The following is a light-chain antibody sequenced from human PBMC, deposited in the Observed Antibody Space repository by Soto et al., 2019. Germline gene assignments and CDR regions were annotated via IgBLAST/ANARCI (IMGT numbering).Light chain of an antibody. J-gene: IGLJ1*01. CDR2: DVS. CDR1: SSDVGGYNY. Sequence: QSALTQPASVSGSPGQSITISCTGTSSDVGGYNYVSWYQQHPGKAPKLMIYDVSNRPSGVSNRFSVSKSGNTASLTISGLQAEDEADYYCSSYTIISTRVFGTRTKVTVL. V-gene: IGLV2-14*01. CDR3: SSYTIISTRV.